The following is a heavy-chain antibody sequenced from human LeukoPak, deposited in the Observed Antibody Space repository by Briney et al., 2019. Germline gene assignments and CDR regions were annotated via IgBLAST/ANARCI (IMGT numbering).Heavy chain of an antibody. V-gene: IGHV3-9*01. CDR2: ISWNSGSI. CDR3: AKANYDFWSGPYFDY. D-gene: IGHD3-3*01. CDR1: GFTFSSYA. J-gene: IGHJ4*02. Sequence: GGSLRLSCAASGFTFSSYAMHWVRQAPGKGLEWVSGISWNSGSIGYADSVKGRFTISRDNAKNSLYLQMNSLRAEDTALYYCAKANYDFWSGPYFDYWGQGTLVTVSS.